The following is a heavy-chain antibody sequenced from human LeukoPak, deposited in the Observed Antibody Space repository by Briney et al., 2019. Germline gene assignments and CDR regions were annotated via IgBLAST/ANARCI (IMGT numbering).Heavy chain of an antibody. Sequence: ASVKVSCKASGYSFTSNYIHWVRQAPDKEFKWMGMIYPRDGSTSYAQKFQGRVTVTRDTSTSTVHMELSGLRSEDTAVYYCARDQEAFDYWGQGTLVTVSS. CDR1: GYSFTSNY. J-gene: IGHJ4*02. CDR2: IYPRDGST. V-gene: IGHV1-46*01. CDR3: ARDQEAFDY.